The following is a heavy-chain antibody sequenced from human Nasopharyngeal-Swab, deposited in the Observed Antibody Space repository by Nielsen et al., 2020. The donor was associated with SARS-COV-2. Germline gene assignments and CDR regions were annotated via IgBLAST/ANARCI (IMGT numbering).Heavy chain of an antibody. D-gene: IGHD1-26*01. J-gene: IGHJ6*03. CDR2: ISGSGSYV. CDR3: ARIAGRGSNYYYMDV. Sequence: GESLKISCAGSGFTFNSYSMIWVRQVPGEGLEWVSSISGSGSYVYYADSVKGRFTISKDSAKNSLYLQMNSLRAEDTAVYFCARIAGRGSNYYYMDVWGTGTTVTVSS. V-gene: IGHV3-21*01. CDR1: GFTFNSYS.